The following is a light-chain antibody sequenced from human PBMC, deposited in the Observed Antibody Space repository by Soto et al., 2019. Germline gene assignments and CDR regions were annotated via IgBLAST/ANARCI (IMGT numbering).Light chain of an antibody. J-gene: IGKJ2*01. CDR1: QSVGSN. CDR2: DAS. CDR3: QQYNSWPYT. Sequence: EIVLTHSPATLSVSPGERATLSCRASQSVGSNLAWYQQRPGQPPRLLIYDASTRATDIPARFSGGGSGTEFTLTISRLQSEDFAVYYCQQYNSWPYTFGQGTKLQIK. V-gene: IGKV3-15*01.